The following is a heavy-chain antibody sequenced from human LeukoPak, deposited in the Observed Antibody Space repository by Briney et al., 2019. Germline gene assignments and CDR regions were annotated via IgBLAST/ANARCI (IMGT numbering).Heavy chain of an antibody. V-gene: IGHV1-18*01. CDR1: GGTFSSYA. J-gene: IGHJ4*02. CDR3: ARDSSTTIDY. D-gene: IGHD2-2*01. Sequence: ASVKVSCKASGGTFSSYAISWVRQAPGQGLEWMGWISAYNGNTNYAQKLQGRVTMTTDTSTSTAYMELRSLRSDDTAVYYCARDSSTTIDYWGQGTLVTVSS. CDR2: ISAYNGNT.